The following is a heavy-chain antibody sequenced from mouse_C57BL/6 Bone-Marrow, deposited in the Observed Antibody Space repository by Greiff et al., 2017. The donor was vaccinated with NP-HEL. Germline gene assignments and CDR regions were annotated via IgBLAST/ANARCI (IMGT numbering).Heavy chain of an antibody. CDR2: IYPGDGST. D-gene: IGHD4-1*01. V-gene: IGHV1-78*01. J-gene: IGHJ3*01. CDR3: AELGGFAY. Sequence: VQLQQSDAELVKPGASVKISCKASGYTFTDYTIPWMKQRPEQGLEWIGYIYPGDGSTKYAEKFKGRATFTADKSSSTAYMQLNSLTSEDSAVYFCAELGGFAYWGQGTLVTVSA. CDR1: GYTFTDYT.